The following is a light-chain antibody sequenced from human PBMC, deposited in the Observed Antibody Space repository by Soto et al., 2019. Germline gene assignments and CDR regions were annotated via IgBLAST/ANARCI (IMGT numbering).Light chain of an antibody. Sequence: DIVMTQSPDSLAVSLGERATINCKSSQSVLYSSNNKNYLAWYQQKPGQPPKLRIYRASTRESGVPDRFSGSGSGTDFTLTISSLQAEDVAVYYCQQYYSTLPTFGQGTKVEIK. CDR2: RAS. J-gene: IGKJ1*01. CDR3: QQYYSTLPT. CDR1: QSVLYSSNNKNY. V-gene: IGKV4-1*01.